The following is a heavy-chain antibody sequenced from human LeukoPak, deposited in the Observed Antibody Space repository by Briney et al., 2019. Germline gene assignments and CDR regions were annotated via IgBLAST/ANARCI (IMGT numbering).Heavy chain of an antibody. D-gene: IGHD6-19*01. CDR3: AKDLGYSSGWPLDY. CDR1: GFTFSSYG. J-gene: IGHJ4*02. V-gene: IGHV3-30*18. Sequence: GGSLRLSCAASGFTFSSYGMHWVRQAPGKGLEWVALISYDGSNKYYADSVKGRFTISRDNSKNTLYLQMNSLRAEDTAVYYCAKDLGYSSGWPLDYWGQGTLVTVSS. CDR2: ISYDGSNK.